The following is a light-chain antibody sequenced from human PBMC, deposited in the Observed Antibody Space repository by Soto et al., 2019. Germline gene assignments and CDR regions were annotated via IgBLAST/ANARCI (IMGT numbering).Light chain of an antibody. CDR1: QRVSGSY. V-gene: IGKV3-20*01. J-gene: IGKJ2*01. CDR2: GAS. CDR3: QQYGSSPPYT. Sequence: EIVLTQSPGTLSLSPGERATLSCRASQRVSGSYLAWYQQKPGQSPRLLIYGASDRATGIPDRFSGSGSETDLTLTISRVEPEDFALYYCQQYGSSPPYTFGQGTRLEIK.